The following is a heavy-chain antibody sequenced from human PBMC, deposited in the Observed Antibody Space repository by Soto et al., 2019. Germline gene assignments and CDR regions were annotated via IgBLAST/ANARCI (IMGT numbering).Heavy chain of an antibody. CDR1: GGSISSYY. J-gene: IGHJ6*02. CDR3: ATYYYYDSSGYYSDYYYYGMDV. CDR2: IYYSGST. V-gene: IGHV4-59*01. D-gene: IGHD3-22*01. Sequence: SETLSLTCTVSGGSISSYYWSWIRQPPGKGLEWIGYIYYSGSTNYNPSLKSRVTISVDTSKNQFSLKLSSVTAADTAVYYCATYYYYDSSGYYSDYYYYGMDVWGQGTTVTVSS.